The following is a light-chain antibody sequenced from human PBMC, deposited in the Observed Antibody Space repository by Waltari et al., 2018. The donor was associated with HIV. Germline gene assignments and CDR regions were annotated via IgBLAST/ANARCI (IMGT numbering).Light chain of an antibody. Sequence: EIVMTQSPATLSVSPGERATLSCRASQSVSSNLAWYQQKPAQAPRLLIYGASTTATGIPARFSGSGSGTEFTLTISSLQSEDFAVYYCQHYNNWPSFGQGTKVEVK. CDR1: QSVSSN. CDR3: QHYNNWPS. J-gene: IGKJ1*01. V-gene: IGKV3-15*01. CDR2: GAS.